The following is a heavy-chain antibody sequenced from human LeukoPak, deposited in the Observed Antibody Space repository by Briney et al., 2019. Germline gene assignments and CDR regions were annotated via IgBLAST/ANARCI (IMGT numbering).Heavy chain of an antibody. V-gene: IGHV1-8*01. CDR1: GYTFINYD. J-gene: IGHJ4*02. Sequence: ASVKVSCKASGYTFINYDINWVRLAAGQGLEWMGWMNPKSGNTGYEQKFQGRVTMTRDTSTSTAYMELSSLRSEDTAVYYCTTEPPSGWYGDFEYWGQRTLVTVSS. CDR3: TTEPPSGWYGDFEY. CDR2: MNPKSGNT. D-gene: IGHD6-19*01.